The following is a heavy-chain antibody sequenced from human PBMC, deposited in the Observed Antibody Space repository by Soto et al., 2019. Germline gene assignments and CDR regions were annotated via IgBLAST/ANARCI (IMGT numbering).Heavy chain of an antibody. J-gene: IGHJ6*02. D-gene: IGHD6-13*01. V-gene: IGHV1-3*01. Sequence: VKVSCKASGYTFTSYAMHWVRQAPGQRLEWMGRINAGNGNTKYSQKFQGRVTITRDTSASTAYMELSSLRSEDTAVYYCAREGREAAAGDYYYYGMDVWGQGTTVTSP. CDR2: INAGNGNT. CDR3: AREGREAAAGDYYYYGMDV. CDR1: GYTFTSYA.